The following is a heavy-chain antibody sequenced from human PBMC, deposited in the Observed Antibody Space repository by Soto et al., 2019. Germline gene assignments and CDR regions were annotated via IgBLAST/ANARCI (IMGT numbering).Heavy chain of an antibody. J-gene: IGHJ4*02. CDR3: AKDRVEKSRSWAAD. D-gene: IGHD3-10*01. CDR2: ISHDGSNK. CDR1: RFTFSNYG. Sequence: GGSLRLSCTASRFTFSNYGMHWVRQAPGKGLEWVALISHDGSNKYYADSMKGRLTISRDNSRDTLYLQMNSLREEDTALYYCAKDRVEKSRSWAADWGQGTLVTVSS. V-gene: IGHV3-30*18.